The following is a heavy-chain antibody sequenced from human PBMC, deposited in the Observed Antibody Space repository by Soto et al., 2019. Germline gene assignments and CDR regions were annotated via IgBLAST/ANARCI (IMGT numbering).Heavy chain of an antibody. D-gene: IGHD3-22*01. CDR1: GFTFSSYW. J-gene: IGHJ4*02. CDR3: AREDYYDPFDY. V-gene: IGHV3-74*01. Sequence: GGSLRLSCAASGFTFSSYWMHWVRQAPGKGLVWVSSINSDGSNTSYADSVKGRFTISRDKAKNTLYLQMNSLRAEDTAVYYCAREDYYDPFDYWGQGTLVTVSS. CDR2: INSDGSNT.